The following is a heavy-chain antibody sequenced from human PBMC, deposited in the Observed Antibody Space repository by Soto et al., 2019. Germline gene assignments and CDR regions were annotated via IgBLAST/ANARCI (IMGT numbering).Heavy chain of an antibody. V-gene: IGHV3-7*05. D-gene: IGHD1-26*01. CDR2: IKQDVSEK. CDR3: ARGGGSGSYSCPLSYFDY. Sequence: EVQLVESGGGLVQPGGSLRLSCAASGFTFSSYWMSWVRQAPGKGLEWVANIKQDVSEKCYVDSVKGRFTISRDNAKNSLYLQMNSLSAEDTAVYYCARGGGSGSYSCPLSYFDYWGQGTLVTVSS. J-gene: IGHJ4*02. CDR1: GFTFSSYW.